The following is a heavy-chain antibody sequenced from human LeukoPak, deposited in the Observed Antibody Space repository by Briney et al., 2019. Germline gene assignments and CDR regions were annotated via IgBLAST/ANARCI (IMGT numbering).Heavy chain of an antibody. CDR2: IYYSGST. V-gene: IGHV4-59*12. J-gene: IGHJ4*02. Sequence: PSETLSLTCTVSGGSINSYYWSWIRQPPGKGLEWIGYIYYSGSTNYNPSLKSRVIMSIDTSKNHFSLKLSSVTAADTAVYYCARSTTGWTNLDYWGQGTLVTVSS. CDR3: ARSTTGWTNLDY. D-gene: IGHD1-1*01. CDR1: GGSINSYY.